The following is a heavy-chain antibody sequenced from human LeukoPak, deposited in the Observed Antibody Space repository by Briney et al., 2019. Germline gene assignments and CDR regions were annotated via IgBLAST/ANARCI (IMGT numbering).Heavy chain of an antibody. Sequence: LTGGPLRFPCAPLGFSLDVYPRPGAPQAPGKALEGVSLLSGDGISTYYADSVKGRFTISRDNSKNSLYLQMNSLRTEDTALYYCAKDIRYYFDYWGQGTLVTVSS. CDR3: AKDIRYYFDY. V-gene: IGHV3-43*01. J-gene: IGHJ4*02. CDR1: GFSLDVYP. D-gene: IGHD2-2*01. CDR2: LSGDGIST.